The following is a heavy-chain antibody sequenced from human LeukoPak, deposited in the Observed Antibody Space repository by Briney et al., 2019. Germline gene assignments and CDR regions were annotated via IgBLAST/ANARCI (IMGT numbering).Heavy chain of an antibody. Sequence: SETLSLTCTVSGGSISSGGYYWSWIRQHPGKGLEWIGYIYYSGSTYYNPSLKSRVTISVDMSKNQCSLKLSSVTAADTAVYYCARVVQVPAVYFDFWGQGTLVTVSS. CDR3: ARVVQVPAVYFDF. V-gene: IGHV4-31*03. CDR2: IYYSGST. J-gene: IGHJ4*02. CDR1: GGSISSGGYY. D-gene: IGHD2-2*01.